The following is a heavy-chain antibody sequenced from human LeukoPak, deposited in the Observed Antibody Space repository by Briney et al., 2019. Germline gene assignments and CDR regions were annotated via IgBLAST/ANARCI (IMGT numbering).Heavy chain of an antibody. CDR3: ARAGDYYSYGMDV. J-gene: IGHJ6*02. D-gene: IGHD7-27*01. CDR1: GYTFAGYY. Sequence: ASVKVSCKASGYTFAGYYMHWVRQAPGQGLEWMGWINPNSGGTNYAQKFQGRVTMTRDTSISTAYMELSRLRSDDTAVYYCARAGDYYSYGMDVWGQGTTVTVSS. CDR2: INPNSGGT. V-gene: IGHV1-2*02.